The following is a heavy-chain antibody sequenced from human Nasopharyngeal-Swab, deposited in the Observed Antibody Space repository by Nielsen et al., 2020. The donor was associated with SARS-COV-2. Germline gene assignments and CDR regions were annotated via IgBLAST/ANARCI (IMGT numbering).Heavy chain of an antibody. J-gene: IGHJ6*04. D-gene: IGHD6-13*01. V-gene: IGHV4-31*02. CDR2: IYYSGST. CDR3: ARGQQLVTMDV. Sequence: RQAPGKGLEWIGYIYYSGSTYYNPSLKSRVTISVDTSKNQFSLKLSSVTAADTAVYYCARGQQLVTMDVWGKGTAVTVSS.